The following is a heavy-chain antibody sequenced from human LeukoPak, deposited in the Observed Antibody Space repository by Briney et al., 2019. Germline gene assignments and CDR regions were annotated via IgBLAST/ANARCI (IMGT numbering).Heavy chain of an antibody. CDR2: INQSGST. V-gene: IGHV4-34*01. J-gene: IGHJ5*02. Sequence: NSSETLSLTCGGYGEGYSGDHWSWIRQPPGKGLEWIGEINQSGSTNYIPSLKSRVTISVDTSKNQFSLKLISVTAADTAVYYCARGRWLQYETWGQGTLVTVSS. CDR1: GEGYSGDH. D-gene: IGHD5-24*01. CDR3: ARGRWLQYET.